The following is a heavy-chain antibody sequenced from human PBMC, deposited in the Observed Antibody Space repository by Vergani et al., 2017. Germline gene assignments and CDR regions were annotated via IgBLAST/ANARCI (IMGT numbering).Heavy chain of an antibody. J-gene: IGHJ3*01. V-gene: IGHV4-59*01. CDR3: ARGGVTMVRGVPDAFDF. CDR2: IYYSGST. CDR1: GGSISSYY. D-gene: IGHD3-10*01. Sequence: QVQLQESGPGLVKPSETLSLTCTVSGGSISSYYWSWIRQPPGKGLEWIGYIYYSGSTNYNPSLKSRVTIAVDTSKNQFSLKLSSVTAADTAVYYCARGGVTMVRGVPDAFDFWGQGTMVTVSS.